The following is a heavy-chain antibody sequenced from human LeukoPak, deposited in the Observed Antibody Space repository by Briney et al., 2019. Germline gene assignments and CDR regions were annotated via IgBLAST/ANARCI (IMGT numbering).Heavy chain of an antibody. V-gene: IGHV1-2*02. CDR2: INPNSGGT. D-gene: IGHD2-15*01. CDR3: ARDLGDCSGGSCYQYGIDV. Sequence: SVKLSCTASGYTFTGYYMHWVRQAPGQGLEWMGWINPNSGGTNYAEKFQGRVTMTRDTSISTAYMELSRLRADDTAVYYCARDLGDCSGGSCYQYGIDVWGQGTTVTVSS. CDR1: GYTFTGYY. J-gene: IGHJ6*02.